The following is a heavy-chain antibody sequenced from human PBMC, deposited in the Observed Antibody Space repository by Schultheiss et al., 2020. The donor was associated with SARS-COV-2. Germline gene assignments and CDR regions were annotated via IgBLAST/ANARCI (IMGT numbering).Heavy chain of an antibody. D-gene: IGHD4-11*01. CDR1: GFTVSTNY. Sequence: GGSLRLSCAASGFTVSTNYMSWVRQASGKGLEWVGRIRSKANSYATAYAASVKGRFTISRDDSKNTAYLQMNSLKTEDTAVYYCTSYLQSNVDYWGQGTLVTVSS. CDR2: IRSKANSYAT. CDR3: TSYLQSNVDY. J-gene: IGHJ4*02. V-gene: IGHV3-73*01.